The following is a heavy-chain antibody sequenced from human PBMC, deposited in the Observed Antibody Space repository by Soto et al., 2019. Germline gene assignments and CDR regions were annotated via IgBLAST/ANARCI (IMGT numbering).Heavy chain of an antibody. CDR1: VGSFSGYY. CDR2: INHSGST. D-gene: IGHD2-2*01. V-gene: IGHV4-34*01. Sequence: SETLSLTCAVYVGSFSGYYWSWIRQPPGKGLEWIGEINHSGSTNYNPSLKSRVTISVDTSKNQFSLKLSSVTAADTAVYYCARGLVRGYCSSTSCSFGRFDPWGQGTLVTVSS. J-gene: IGHJ5*02. CDR3: ARGLVRGYCSSTSCSFGRFDP.